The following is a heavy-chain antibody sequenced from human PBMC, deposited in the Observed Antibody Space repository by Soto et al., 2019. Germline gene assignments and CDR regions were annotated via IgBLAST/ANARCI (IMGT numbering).Heavy chain of an antibody. CDR2: IKSRGGGGTT. Sequence: EVQLVESGGGLVKPGGSLRLSCAASGFTFTDAWMSWVRHPPGKGLEWVGRIKSRGGGGTTDYSTPVKGRFTISRDDSKNTLYLEMNSLKTDDTAVYYCTWMNTVTTMGFWGQGTLVTVSS. V-gene: IGHV3-15*01. CDR1: GFTFTDAW. D-gene: IGHD4-17*01. CDR3: TWMNTVTTMGF. J-gene: IGHJ4*02.